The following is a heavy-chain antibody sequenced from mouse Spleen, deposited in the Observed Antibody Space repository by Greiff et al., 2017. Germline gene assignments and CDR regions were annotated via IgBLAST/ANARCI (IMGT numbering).Heavy chain of an antibody. CDR3: ASDYGSSSPYYAMDY. D-gene: IGHD1-1*01. CDR1: GFSLTSYG. Sequence: VKLMESGPGLVQPSQSLSITCTVSGFSLTSYGVHWVRQSPGKGLEWLGVIWSGGSTDYNAAFISRLSISKDNSKSQVFFKMNSLQANDTAIYYCASDYGSSSPYYAMDYWGQGTSVTVSS. CDR2: IWSGGST. J-gene: IGHJ4*01. V-gene: IGHV2-2*02.